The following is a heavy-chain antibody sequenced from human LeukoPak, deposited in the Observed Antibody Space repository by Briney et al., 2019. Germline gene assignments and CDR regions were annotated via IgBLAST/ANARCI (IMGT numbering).Heavy chain of an antibody. J-gene: IGHJ2*01. Sequence: ASVKVSCKVSGYTLTELSMHWVRQAPGKGLEWMGGFDPEDGETIYAQKFQGRVTMTEDTSTDTAYMELSSLRSEDTAVYYCATDLIYSGSYYKPWYFDLWAVAPWSLSPQ. CDR1: GYTLTELS. V-gene: IGHV1-24*01. CDR2: FDPEDGET. CDR3: ATDLIYSGSYYKPWYFDL. D-gene: IGHD1-26*01.